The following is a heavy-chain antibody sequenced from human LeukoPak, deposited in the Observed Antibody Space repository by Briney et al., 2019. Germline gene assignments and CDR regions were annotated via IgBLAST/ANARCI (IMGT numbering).Heavy chain of an antibody. CDR3: ARSDVVVLVYFDY. CDR1: GYTFTGYY. Sequence: ASVKVSCKASGYTFTGYYMHWVRQAPGQGLEWMGWVNPKSGGTNCAQKFQGRVTMTRDTSISTAYVEVSRLRSDDTAIYYCARSDVVVLVYFDYWGQGTLVTVSS. V-gene: IGHV1-2*02. CDR2: VNPKSGGT. D-gene: IGHD2-15*01. J-gene: IGHJ4*02.